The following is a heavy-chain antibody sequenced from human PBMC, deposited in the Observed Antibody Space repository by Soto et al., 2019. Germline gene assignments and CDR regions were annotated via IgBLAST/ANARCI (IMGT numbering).Heavy chain of an antibody. Sequence: SETLSLTCTVSGGSISSGDYYWSWIRQPPGKGLEWIGYIYYSGSTYYNPSLKSRVTISVDTSKNQFSLKLSSVTAADTAVYYCASLFGVAPPPNYYYYGMDVWGQGTTVTVSS. CDR1: GGSISSGDYY. V-gene: IGHV4-30-4*01. D-gene: IGHD3-3*01. J-gene: IGHJ6*02. CDR2: IYYSGST. CDR3: ASLFGVAPPPNYYYYGMDV.